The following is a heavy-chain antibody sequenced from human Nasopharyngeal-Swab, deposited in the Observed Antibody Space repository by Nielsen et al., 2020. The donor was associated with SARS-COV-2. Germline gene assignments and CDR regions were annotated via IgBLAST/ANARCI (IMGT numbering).Heavy chain of an antibody. J-gene: IGHJ4*02. V-gene: IGHV3-74*01. Sequence: GGSLRLSCVASGVIFSKYWMHWVRQAPGKRLVWVSRVNQDGSRTDYADSVRGRFTISRDNAKNTLYLQMNSLRVEDTAVYYCVKHQGSSSDQWGQGTLVTVSS. CDR2: VNQDGSRT. CDR1: GVIFSKYW. CDR3: VKHQGSSSDQ.